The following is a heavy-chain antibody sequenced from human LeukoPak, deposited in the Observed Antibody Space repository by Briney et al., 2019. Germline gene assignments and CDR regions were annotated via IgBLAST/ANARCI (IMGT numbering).Heavy chain of an antibody. CDR1: GGSISSYY. CDR3: GRTYSSSGYSIFDY. V-gene: IGHV4-59*08. Sequence: PSETLSLSCAVSGGSISSYYWSWIRRPPGKGVEGVGYIYYSGSTNNNPSLKSQVTISVDTSKNQSPLKLSSGTAADTVLYYGGRTYSSSGYSIFDYWGQGTPVTVSS. CDR2: IYYSGST. J-gene: IGHJ4*02. D-gene: IGHD6-13*01.